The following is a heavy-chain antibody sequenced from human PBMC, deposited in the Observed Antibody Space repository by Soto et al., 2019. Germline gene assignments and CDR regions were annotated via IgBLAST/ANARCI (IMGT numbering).Heavy chain of an antibody. Sequence: QVQLVQSGAEVKKPGASVKVSCKASGYTFTSYAMHWVRQAPGQRREWMGWINAGNGNTKYSQKFQGRVTITRDTSASTAYRELSSLRSEDTAVYYCARGGTRRSFDYWGQGTLVTVSS. V-gene: IGHV1-3*01. CDR1: GYTFTSYA. D-gene: IGHD2-2*01. J-gene: IGHJ4*02. CDR2: INAGNGNT. CDR3: ARGGTRRSFDY.